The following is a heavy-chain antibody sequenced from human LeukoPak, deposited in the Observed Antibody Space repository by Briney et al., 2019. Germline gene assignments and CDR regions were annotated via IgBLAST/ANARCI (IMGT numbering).Heavy chain of an antibody. D-gene: IGHD4-17*01. CDR2: ISYDGSNK. CDR1: GFTFSSYA. V-gene: IGHV3-30-3*01. J-gene: IGHJ4*02. Sequence: GGSLGLSCAASGFTFSSYAMHWVRQAPGKGLEWVAVISYDGSNKYYADSVKGRFTISRDNSKNTLYLQMNSLRAEDTAVYYCARTATVTTALSVWGQGTLVTVSS. CDR3: ARTATVTTALSV.